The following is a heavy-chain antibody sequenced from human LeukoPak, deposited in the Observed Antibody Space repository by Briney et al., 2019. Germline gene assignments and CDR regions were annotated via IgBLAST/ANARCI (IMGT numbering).Heavy chain of an antibody. CDR3: ARDDYGDYYFDY. CDR2: IIPILGTA. Sequence: SVKVSCKASGGTFSSYAISWVRQAPGQGLEWMGGIIPILGTANYAQKFQGRVTITADESTSTAYMELSSLRSEDTAVYYCARDDYGDYYFDYWGQGTLVTVSS. D-gene: IGHD4-17*01. J-gene: IGHJ4*02. V-gene: IGHV1-69*13. CDR1: GGTFSSYA.